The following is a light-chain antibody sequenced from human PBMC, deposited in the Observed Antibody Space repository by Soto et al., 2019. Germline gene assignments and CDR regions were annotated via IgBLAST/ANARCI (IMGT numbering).Light chain of an antibody. V-gene: IGKV3-20*01. CDR1: QSVSSSY. CDR3: QQYGSSPT. CDR2: GVS. Sequence: EIVLTQSPGTLSVSPGERATIACKASQSVSSSYLAWYQQKPGQAPRLLIYGVSSRATGIPDRFSGSGSGTDFTLTISGMEPEDFAVYYCQQYGSSPTFGGGTKVDIK. J-gene: IGKJ4*01.